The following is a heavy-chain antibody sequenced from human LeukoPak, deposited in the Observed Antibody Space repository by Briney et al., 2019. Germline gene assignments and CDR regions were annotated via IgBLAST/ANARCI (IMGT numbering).Heavy chain of an antibody. CDR2: MYYSGST. CDR1: GGSISSGDYY. Sequence: SETLSLTCTVSGGSISSGDYYWSWIRQPPGKGLEWIGYMYYSGSTYYNPSLKSRVTISVDTSKNQFSLKLSSVTAADTAVYYCARSYYYDSRIDPWGQGTLVTVSS. CDR3: ARSYYYDSRIDP. J-gene: IGHJ5*02. D-gene: IGHD3-22*01. V-gene: IGHV4-30-4*01.